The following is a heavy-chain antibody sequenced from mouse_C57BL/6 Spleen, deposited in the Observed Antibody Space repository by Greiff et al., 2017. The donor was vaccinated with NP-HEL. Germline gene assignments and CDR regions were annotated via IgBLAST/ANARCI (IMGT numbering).Heavy chain of an antibody. D-gene: IGHD6-5*01. Sequence: EVKLVESGPGLVKPSQSLSLTCSVTGYSITSGYYWNWIRQFPGNKLEWMGYISYDGSNNYNPSLKNRISITRDTSKNQFFLKLNSVTTEDTATYYCARALFPYYFDYWGQGTTLTVSS. CDR1: GYSITSGYY. CDR3: ARALFPYYFDY. V-gene: IGHV3-6*01. CDR2: ISYDGSN. J-gene: IGHJ2*01.